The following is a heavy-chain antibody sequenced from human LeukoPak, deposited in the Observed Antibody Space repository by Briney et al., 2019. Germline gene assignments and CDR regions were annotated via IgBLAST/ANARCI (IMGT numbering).Heavy chain of an antibody. CDR2: IKQDGSDK. V-gene: IGHV3-7*01. J-gene: IGHJ4*02. CDR3: ARVRCSSTSCFPDY. D-gene: IGHD2-2*01. Sequence: GGSLRLSCAASGFTFSTYWMSWGRQAPGKGLEWVANIKQDGSDKYDVDSVKGRFTISRDNAKNSLFLQMNSLRAEDTAVYYCARVRCSSTSCFPDYWGQGTLVTVSS. CDR1: GFTFSTYW.